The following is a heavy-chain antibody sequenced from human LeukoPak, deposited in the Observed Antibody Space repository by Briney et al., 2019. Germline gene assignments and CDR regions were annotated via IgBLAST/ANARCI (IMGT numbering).Heavy chain of an antibody. V-gene: IGHV1-8*01. CDR2: MYPNSGNT. D-gene: IGHD3-10*01. CDR1: GYTFSSYD. Sequence: ASVKVSCKASGYTFSSYDISWVRQATGQGLEWMGWMYPNSGNTGYAQKFQGRVTMTRNTSISTAYMELSSLRSEDTAVYYCARGSLLWFGDPSWYFDYWGQGTLVTVSS. J-gene: IGHJ4*02. CDR3: ARGSLLWFGDPSWYFDY.